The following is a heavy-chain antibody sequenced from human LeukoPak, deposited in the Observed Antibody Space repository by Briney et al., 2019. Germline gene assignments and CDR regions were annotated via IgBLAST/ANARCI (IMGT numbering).Heavy chain of an antibody. D-gene: IGHD3-9*01. CDR2: IWYDGSNK. V-gene: IGHV3-33*01. J-gene: IGHJ4*02. CDR1: GFTFSSYG. CDR3: ARAYDILTGGDFDY. Sequence: PGGSLRLSCAASGFTFSSYGMHWVRQAPGKGLEWVAVIWYDGSNKYYADSVKGRFTISRDNSKNSLYLQMNSLRAEDTAVYYCARAYDILTGGDFDYRGQGTLVTVSS.